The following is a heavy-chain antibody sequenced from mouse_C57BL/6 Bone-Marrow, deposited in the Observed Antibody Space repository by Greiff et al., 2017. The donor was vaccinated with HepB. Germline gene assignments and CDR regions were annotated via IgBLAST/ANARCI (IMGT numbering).Heavy chain of an antibody. CDR2: INPNYGTT. CDR1: GYSFTDYN. Sequence: EVQLQQSGPELVKPGASVKISCKASGYSFTDYNMNWVKQSNGKSLEWIGVINPNYGTTSYNQKFKGKATLTVDQSSSTAYMQLNSLTSEDSAVYYGAREGYYGSSYVDYFDYWGQGTTLTVSS. D-gene: IGHD1-1*01. V-gene: IGHV1-39*01. J-gene: IGHJ2*01. CDR3: AREGYYGSSYVDYFDY.